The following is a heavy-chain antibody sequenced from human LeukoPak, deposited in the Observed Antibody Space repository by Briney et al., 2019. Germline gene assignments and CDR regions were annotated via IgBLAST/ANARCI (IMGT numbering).Heavy chain of an antibody. CDR3: AKVGTSAFNNWFDP. CDR2: IYYSGST. Sequence: SETLSLTCTVSGGSISSSSYYWGWIRQPPGKGLEWIGSIYYSGSTYYNPSLKSRVTISVDTSKNQFSLKLSSVTAADTAVYYGAKVGTSAFNNWFDPWGQGTLVTVSS. CDR1: GGSISSSSYY. D-gene: IGHD1-1*01. J-gene: IGHJ5*02. V-gene: IGHV4-39*07.